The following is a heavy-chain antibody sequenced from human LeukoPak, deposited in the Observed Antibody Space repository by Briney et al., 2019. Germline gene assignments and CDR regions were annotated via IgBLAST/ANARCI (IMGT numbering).Heavy chain of an antibody. CDR2: TDYRSKWSN. CDR1: GDRVSSNSAA. D-gene: IGHD3-22*01. V-gene: IGHV6-1*01. J-gene: IGHJ4*02. Sequence: SQTLSLTCAIAGDRVSSNSAAWNWIRQSPSRGLEWLGRTDYRSKWSNDYAVSVKSRITINPDTSRNQFSLQLNTVTPENAAVYYCARYYYDSRGYYYYYFDYWGQGTLVTVSS. CDR3: ARYYYDSRGYYYYYFDY.